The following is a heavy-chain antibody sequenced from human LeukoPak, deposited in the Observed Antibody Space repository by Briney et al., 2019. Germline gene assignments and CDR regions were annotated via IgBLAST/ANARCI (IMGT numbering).Heavy chain of an antibody. V-gene: IGHV4-39*07. Sequence: SETLSLTCTVSGGSISSSSYYWGWIRQPPGKGLEWIGSIYCSGSTYYNPPLKSRVTISVDTSKNQFSLKLSSVTAADTAVYYCARWNFDYYDSSGYYFDYWGQGTLVTVSS. CDR2: IYCSGST. J-gene: IGHJ4*02. CDR3: ARWNFDYYDSSGYYFDY. D-gene: IGHD3-22*01. CDR1: GGSISSSSYY.